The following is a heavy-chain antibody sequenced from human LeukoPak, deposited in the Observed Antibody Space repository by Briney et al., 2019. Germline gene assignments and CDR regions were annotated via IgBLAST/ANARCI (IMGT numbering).Heavy chain of an antibody. J-gene: IGHJ4*02. CDR3: ARGGLGATVFDFDY. V-gene: IGHV4-30-4*08. CDR2: IYYSGST. D-gene: IGHD1-26*01. Sequence: SETLSLTCTVSGGSISSGDYYWSWIRQPPGKGLEWIGYIYYSGSTYYSPSLESRVTISVDTSKNQFSLNLSSVTAADTAVYYCARGGLGATVFDFDYWGQGTLVTVSS. CDR1: GGSISSGDYY.